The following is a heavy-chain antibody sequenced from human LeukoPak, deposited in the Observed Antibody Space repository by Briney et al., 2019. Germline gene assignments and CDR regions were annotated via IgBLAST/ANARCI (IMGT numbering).Heavy chain of an antibody. Sequence: SETLSLTCTVSGGSISSSSYYWGWIRQPPGKGLEWIGSIYYSGSTYYNPSLKSRVTISVDTSKNQFSLKLSSVTAADTAVYYCARIIVVVPAAMNWFDPWGQGTLVIVSS. CDR1: GGSISSSSYY. CDR3: ARIIVVVPAAMNWFDP. V-gene: IGHV4-39*01. D-gene: IGHD2-2*01. CDR2: IYYSGST. J-gene: IGHJ5*02.